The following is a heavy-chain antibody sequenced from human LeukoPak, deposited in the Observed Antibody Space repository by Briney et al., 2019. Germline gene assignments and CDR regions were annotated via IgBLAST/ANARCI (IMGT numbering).Heavy chain of an antibody. CDR1: GFTFSTYA. Sequence: GGSLRLSCAASGFTFSTYAMHWVRQAPGKGLEWVTVISYDGGDKYYTDSVKGRFIISRDNSKTTLFLEMNSLRPEDTAVYYCARVSTSGSGNYLTRAFDIWGQGTMVTVSS. CDR3: ARVSTSGSGNYLTRAFDI. CDR2: ISYDGGDK. D-gene: IGHD3-10*01. V-gene: IGHV3-30-3*01. J-gene: IGHJ3*02.